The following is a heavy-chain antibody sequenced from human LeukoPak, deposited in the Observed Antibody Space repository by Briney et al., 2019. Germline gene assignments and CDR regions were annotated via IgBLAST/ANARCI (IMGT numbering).Heavy chain of an antibody. V-gene: IGHV4-4*07. J-gene: IGHJ5*02. CDR2: IYTSGST. CDR1: GGSISSYY. Sequence: SETLSLTCTVSGGSISSYYWSWIRQPAGKGLEWIGRIYTSGSTNYNPSLKSRVTMSVDTSKNQFSLKLSSVTAADTAVYYCARDQFNTMVRGVIRVNWFDPWGQGTLVTVSS. CDR3: ARDQFNTMVRGVIRVNWFDP. D-gene: IGHD3-10*01.